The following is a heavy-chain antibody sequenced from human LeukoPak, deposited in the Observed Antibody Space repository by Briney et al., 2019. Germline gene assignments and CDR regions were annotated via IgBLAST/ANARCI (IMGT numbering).Heavy chain of an antibody. CDR1: GYSISSSYY. J-gene: IGHJ6*03. CDR3: ARSSWVSYYYYCMDV. V-gene: IGHV4-38-2*02. Sequence: SETLSLTCTVSGYSISSSYYWGWIRQPPGKGLEWIGSIYYSGSTYYNPSLKSRVTISVDTSKNQFSLKLSSVTAADTAVYYCARSSWVSYYYYCMDVWGKGTTVTVSS. CDR2: IYYSGST. D-gene: IGHD6-6*01.